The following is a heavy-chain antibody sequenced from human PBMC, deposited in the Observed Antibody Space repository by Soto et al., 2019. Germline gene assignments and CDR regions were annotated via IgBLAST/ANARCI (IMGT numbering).Heavy chain of an antibody. V-gene: IGHV3-33*01. D-gene: IGHD5-12*01. J-gene: IGHJ3*02. Sequence: QVQLVESGGGVVQPGRSLRLSCAASGFTFSSYGMHWVRQAPGKGLEWVAVIWYDGSNKYYADSVKGRFTISRDNSKNTLYLQMNSLRAEDTAVYYCARDGYSGYDSSDAFDIGGQGTMVTVSS. CDR2: IWYDGSNK. CDR3: ARDGYSGYDSSDAFDI. CDR1: GFTFSSYG.